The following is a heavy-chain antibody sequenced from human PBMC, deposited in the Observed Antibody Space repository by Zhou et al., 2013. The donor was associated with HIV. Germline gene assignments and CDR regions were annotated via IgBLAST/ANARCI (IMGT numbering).Heavy chain of an antibody. J-gene: IGHJ4*02. Sequence: QVHLVQSGAEVKKPGSSVKVSCKASGGTFSTYAISWVRQAPGQGLEWMGGIIPIFGTTNYAQKFQGRVTITADESTSTASMELSSLTSEDTAVYFCARGSRIAAFFDYWGQGTLVTVSS. V-gene: IGHV1-69*12. D-gene: IGHD6-13*01. CDR3: ARGSRIAAFFDY. CDR2: IIPIFGTT. CDR1: GGTFSTYA.